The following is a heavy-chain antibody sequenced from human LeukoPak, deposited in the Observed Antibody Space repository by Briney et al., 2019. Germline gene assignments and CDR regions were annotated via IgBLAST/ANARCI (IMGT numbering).Heavy chain of an antibody. CDR1: GFTFSSYW. CDR3: ARMVRGVTFYY. V-gene: IGHV3-7*03. J-gene: IGHJ4*02. CDR2: IKQDGSEK. Sequence: GGSLRLSCAASGFTFSSYWMSWVRQAPGKGLEGVANIKQDGSEKYYVDSVKGRFTISRDNAKNSLYLQMNSLRAEDTAVYYCARMVRGVTFYYWGQGTLVTVSS. D-gene: IGHD3-10*01.